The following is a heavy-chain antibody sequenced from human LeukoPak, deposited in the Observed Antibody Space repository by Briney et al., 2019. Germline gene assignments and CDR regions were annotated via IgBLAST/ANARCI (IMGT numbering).Heavy chain of an antibody. CDR1: GFTFSSHS. CDR3: ARGAARHLDY. J-gene: IGHJ4*02. CDR2: ISSSSSYI. D-gene: IGHD6-6*01. V-gene: IGHV3-21*01. Sequence: GGSLRLSCAASGFTFSSHSMNWVRQAPGGGLEWVSSISSSSSYIYCADSVKARFTISRHNAKHCLYLQMNSVRPGDRAVYYCARGAARHLDYWGQGTLVTVSS.